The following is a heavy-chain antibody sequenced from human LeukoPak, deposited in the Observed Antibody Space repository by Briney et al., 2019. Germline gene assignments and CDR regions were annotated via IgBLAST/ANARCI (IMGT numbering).Heavy chain of an antibody. CDR2: ISNGGTT. J-gene: IGHJ3*02. D-gene: IGHD1-1*01. V-gene: IGHV4-59*01. Sequence: SETLSLTCTVSGGSISSYYWSWIRQPPGEGLEWIGYISNGGTTNYNPSLKSRVTISVDKSKNQLSLKLGSVTAADTAVYHCVRLQPNTGEWAFDIWGQGTLVTVS. CDR3: VRLQPNTGEWAFDI. CDR1: GGSISSYY.